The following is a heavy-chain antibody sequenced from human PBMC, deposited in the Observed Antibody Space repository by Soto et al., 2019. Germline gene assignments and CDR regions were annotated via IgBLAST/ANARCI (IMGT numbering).Heavy chain of an antibody. J-gene: IGHJ4*02. Sequence: GGSLRLSCAASGFTFSSYAMSWVRQAPGKGLEWVSAISGSGGSTYYADSVKGRFTISRDNSKNTLYLQMNSLRAEDTAVYYCAKTRGLYGDYVGAPRSFDYWGQGTLVTVSS. CDR3: AKTRGLYGDYVGAPRSFDY. CDR1: GFTFSSYA. V-gene: IGHV3-23*01. D-gene: IGHD4-17*01. CDR2: ISGSGGST.